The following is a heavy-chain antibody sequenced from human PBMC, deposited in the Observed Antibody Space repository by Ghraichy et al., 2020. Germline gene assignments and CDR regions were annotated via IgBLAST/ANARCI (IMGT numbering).Heavy chain of an antibody. J-gene: IGHJ6*02. CDR1: GGSFSSYY. V-gene: IGHV4-34*04. CDR2: INPGGRT. Sequence: SETLSLTCAVYGGSFSSYYWCWSRQRPATGLEWIGEINPGGRTEIYQSLKSRASMSVDTSKNQFSVKVISVTAADTAVYYCATDKTLLRRHGMDGWGQGTTVTVS. D-gene: IGHD2-15*01. CDR3: ATDKTLLRRHGMDG.